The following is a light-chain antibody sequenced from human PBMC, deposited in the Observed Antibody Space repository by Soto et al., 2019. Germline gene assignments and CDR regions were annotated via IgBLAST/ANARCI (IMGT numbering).Light chain of an antibody. CDR1: QSVSSSY. J-gene: IGKJ4*01. Sequence: EIVLTQSPGTLSLSPGERATLSCRASQSVSSSYLAWYQQKPGQAPRLLIFGASNRANGIPDRFSGSGAGTHFTLTISRLEPEDFAVFYCQQYGSSPLTFGGGTKVEIK. V-gene: IGKV3-20*01. CDR2: GAS. CDR3: QQYGSSPLT.